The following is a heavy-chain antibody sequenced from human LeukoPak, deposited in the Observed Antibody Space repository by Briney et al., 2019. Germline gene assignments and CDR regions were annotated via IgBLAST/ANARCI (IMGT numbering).Heavy chain of an antibody. J-gene: IGHJ3*02. D-gene: IGHD3-3*01. V-gene: IGHV4-4*07. Sequence: SETLSLTCTVSGGSISSYYWSWIRQPAGKGLEWIGRIYTSGSTNYNPSLKSRVTMSVDTSKNQFSLKLSSVTAADTAVYYCARSSNYDFWSGYWQPDAFGIWGQGTMVTVSS. CDR2: IYTSGST. CDR1: GGSISSYY. CDR3: ARSSNYDFWSGYWQPDAFGI.